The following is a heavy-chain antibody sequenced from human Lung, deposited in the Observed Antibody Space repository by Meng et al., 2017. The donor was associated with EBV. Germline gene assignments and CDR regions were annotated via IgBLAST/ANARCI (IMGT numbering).Heavy chain of an antibody. CDR1: GGSISTSGYY. D-gene: IGHD6-19*01. CDR3: VRSSGWVRTGFDP. J-gene: IGHJ5*02. Sequence: PQQQVSVPGLVKPSEALSLTCSVSGGSISTSGYYWGWIRQPPGKGLEWIGSIGHSGITYYTPSLKSRVTVSIDTSKSQFSLKLTSVTAADTAVYYCVRSSGWVRTGFDPWGQGTLVTVSS. V-gene: IGHV4-39*01. CDR2: IGHSGIT.